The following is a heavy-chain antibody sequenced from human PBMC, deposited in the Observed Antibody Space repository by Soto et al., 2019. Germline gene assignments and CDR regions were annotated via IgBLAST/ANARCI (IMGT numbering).Heavy chain of an antibody. Sequence: QVQLQESGPGLVKPSETLSLTCTVSGGSISSYYWSWIRQPPGKGLEWIGYIYYGGSTNYNPSLKSRVTTSVDTSKNQCSLKLSSVTAADTAVYYCAGVRWTVAGPGHFDYWGQGTLVTVSS. J-gene: IGHJ4*02. D-gene: IGHD6-19*01. CDR2: IYYGGST. CDR1: GGSISSYY. V-gene: IGHV4-59*01. CDR3: AGVRWTVAGPGHFDY.